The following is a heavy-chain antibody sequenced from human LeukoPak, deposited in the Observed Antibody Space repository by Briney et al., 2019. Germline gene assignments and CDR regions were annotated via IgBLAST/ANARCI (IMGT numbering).Heavy chain of an antibody. CDR1: GGSSSNYY. CDR3: ARFGITVVRGGKYYFDY. V-gene: IGHV4-59*08. Sequence: SETLTLTCTVSGGSSSNYYWSWIRQPPGKALEWIGHIYYSGATKYNPSLKSRITISVDTSKNQFSLMLSSVTAADTAVYYCARFGITVVRGGKYYFDYWGQGTLVTVSS. CDR2: IYYSGAT. D-gene: IGHD3-10*01. J-gene: IGHJ4*02.